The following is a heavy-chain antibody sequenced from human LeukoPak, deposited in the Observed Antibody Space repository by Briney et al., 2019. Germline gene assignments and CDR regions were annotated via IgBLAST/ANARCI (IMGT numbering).Heavy chain of an antibody. CDR1: GYTFTSYD. Sequence: ASVKVSCKPSGYTFTSYDINWVRQATGQGLEWMGWMIPDSANAGYAQKFQGRVSMTRDTSITTAYMELSSLTSEDTAVYYCARSGFFNTFPLDYWGQGTLVTVSS. J-gene: IGHJ4*02. CDR2: MIPDSANA. D-gene: IGHD2/OR15-2a*01. CDR3: ARSGFFNTFPLDY. V-gene: IGHV1-8*01.